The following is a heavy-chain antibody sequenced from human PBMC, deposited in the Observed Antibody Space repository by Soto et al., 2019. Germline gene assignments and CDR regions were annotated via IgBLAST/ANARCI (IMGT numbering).Heavy chain of an antibody. CDR3: ARGSSSWLKYYYYYYGMDV. Sequence: GSLRLSCAASGFTFSAYGIHWVRQAPAKGLEWVAVIWYDGSNKYYADSVKGRFTISRDNSKNTLYLQMNSLRAEDTAVYYCARGSSSWLKYYYYYYGMDVWGQGTTVTVSS. J-gene: IGHJ6*02. V-gene: IGHV3-33*08. CDR2: IWYDGSNK. CDR1: GFTFSAYG. D-gene: IGHD6-13*01.